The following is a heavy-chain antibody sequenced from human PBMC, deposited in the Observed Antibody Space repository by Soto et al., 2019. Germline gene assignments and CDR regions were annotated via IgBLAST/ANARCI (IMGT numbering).Heavy chain of an antibody. Sequence: SETLSLTCTVSGGSVSSGSYYWGWIRQPPGKGLEWIGYIYYSGSTNYNYNPSLKSRVTISVDTSKNQFSLKLSSVTAADTAVYYCARSYRSGWYVPDYWGQGTLVTVLL. CDR2: IYYSGSTNY. D-gene: IGHD6-19*01. CDR1: GGSVSSGSYY. V-gene: IGHV4-61*01. J-gene: IGHJ4*02. CDR3: ARSYRSGWYVPDY.